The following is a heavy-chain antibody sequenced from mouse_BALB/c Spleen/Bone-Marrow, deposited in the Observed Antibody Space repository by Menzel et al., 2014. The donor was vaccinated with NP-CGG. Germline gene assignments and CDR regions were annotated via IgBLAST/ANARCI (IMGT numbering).Heavy chain of an antibody. CDR2: ISTYSGNT. V-gene: IGHV1-67*01. CDR3: ARNFYGSAYFDF. Sequence: QVQLKQSGPELVRPGVSVKISCKGSGYKFTDYAMHWVKQGHAKSLEWIGLISTYSGNTHYNQKFKGKATMTVDKSSSTAYMELARLTSEDSAIYYCARNFYGSAYFDFWGQGSTLTVSS. D-gene: IGHD1-1*01. J-gene: IGHJ2*01. CDR1: GYKFTDYA.